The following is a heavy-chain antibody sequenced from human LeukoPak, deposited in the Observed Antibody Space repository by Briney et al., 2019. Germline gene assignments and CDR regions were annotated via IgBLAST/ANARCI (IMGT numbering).Heavy chain of an antibody. J-gene: IGHJ4*02. CDR2: IYSGGSA. V-gene: IGHV4-34*01. CDR1: SGSFNDYC. Sequence: PSETLSLTCAVYSGSFNDYCWIWLRQPPRRGLEWIGEIYSGGSANYGPSLKGRLAISVDPSKSQFSLKLSSLTAADTAVYFCARGVVDYSTRSGYLSHWGQGTLVTVSS. D-gene: IGHD3-22*01. CDR3: ARGVVDYSTRSGYLSH.